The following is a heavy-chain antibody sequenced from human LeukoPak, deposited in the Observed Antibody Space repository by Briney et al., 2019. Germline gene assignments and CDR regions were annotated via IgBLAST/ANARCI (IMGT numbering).Heavy chain of an antibody. J-gene: IGHJ4*02. CDR1: EFIVSGSY. CDR3: AKVKVVGYSTFDY. Sequence: QTGGSLRLSCATSEFIVSGSYMSWVRQAPGKGLEWVSGFTRNDETTSYADSVKGRFTISRDNSRDTLYLQMNSLTAEDTAVYYCAKVKVVGYSTFDYWGQGTLVTVSP. D-gene: IGHD3-22*01. V-gene: IGHV3-53*01. CDR2: FTRNDETT.